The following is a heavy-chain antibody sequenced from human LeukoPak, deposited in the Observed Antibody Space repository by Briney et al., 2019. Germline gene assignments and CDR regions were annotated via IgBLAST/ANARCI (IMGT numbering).Heavy chain of an antibody. J-gene: IGHJ5*02. Sequence: PSETLSLTGTVSGGSISSYYWSWIRQPAGTALEGIGRIYTSGTITYNPSLQSRVTMSLDTSNNQLSLKLRSATAADTAVYYCARDSGTTGEVKFDPWGQGTLVTVSS. CDR2: IYTSGTI. D-gene: IGHD3-10*01. CDR3: ARDSGTTGEVKFDP. CDR1: GGSISSYY. V-gene: IGHV4-4*07.